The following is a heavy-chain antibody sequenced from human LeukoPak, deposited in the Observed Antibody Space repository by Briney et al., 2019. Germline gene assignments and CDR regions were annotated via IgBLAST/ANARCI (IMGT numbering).Heavy chain of an antibody. CDR2: IYYSGST. CDR3: ARVLWNWFDP. J-gene: IGHJ5*02. V-gene: IGHV4-59*01. CDR1: GGSISSYY. Sequence: PSETLSLTCTVSGGSISSYYWSWIRQPPGKGLEWIGYIYYSGSTNYDPSLKSRVTISVDTSKDQFSLKLSSVTAADTAVYYCARVLWNWFDPWGQGTLVTVSS.